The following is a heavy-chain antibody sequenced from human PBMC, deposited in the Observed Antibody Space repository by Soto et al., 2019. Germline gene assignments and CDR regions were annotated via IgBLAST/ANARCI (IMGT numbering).Heavy chain of an antibody. Sequence: SETLSLTCTVSGGSISSYYWSWIRQPPGKGLEWIGYIYYSGSTNYNPSLKSRVTISVDTSKNQFSLKLSSVTAADTAVYYCAGTYYDFWSGYYGSRLPENYYYYMDVWGKGTTVTVSS. CDR3: AGTYYDFWSGYYGSRLPENYYYYMDV. CDR1: GGSISSYY. J-gene: IGHJ6*03. D-gene: IGHD3-3*01. CDR2: IYYSGST. V-gene: IGHV4-59*08.